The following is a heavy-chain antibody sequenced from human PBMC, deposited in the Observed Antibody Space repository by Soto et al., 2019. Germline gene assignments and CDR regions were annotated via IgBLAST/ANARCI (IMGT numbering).Heavy chain of an antibody. CDR3: ARSSSSDWFDP. V-gene: IGHV4-30-2*01. CDR1: GGSVSSGSYY. J-gene: IGHJ5*02. D-gene: IGHD6-6*01. Sequence: SSETLSLTCTVSGGSVSSGSYYWNWIRQPPGKGLEWIGYIYHSGSTYYNPSLKSRVTISVDRSKNQFSLKLSSVTAADTAVYYCARSSSSDWFDPWGQGTLVTVSS. CDR2: IYHSGST.